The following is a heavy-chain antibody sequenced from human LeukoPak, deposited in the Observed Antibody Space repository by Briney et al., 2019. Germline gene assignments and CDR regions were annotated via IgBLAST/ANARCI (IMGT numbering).Heavy chain of an antibody. CDR1: GGPINSYY. Sequence: SETPSLTCTVSGGPINSYYWTWIRQPAGKGLEWIGRIFSSGSSNSNPSLKSRVTMSVDTSKNQFSLKLNSVTAADTAVYYCARENLLTGYSFDYWGQGTLVTVSS. V-gene: IGHV4-4*07. D-gene: IGHD3-9*01. CDR2: IFSSGSS. J-gene: IGHJ4*02. CDR3: ARENLLTGYSFDY.